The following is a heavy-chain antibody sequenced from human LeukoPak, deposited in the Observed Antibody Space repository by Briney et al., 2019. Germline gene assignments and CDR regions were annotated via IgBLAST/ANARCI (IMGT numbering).Heavy chain of an antibody. CDR1: GLTLSSYW. V-gene: IGHV3-21*06. CDR2: ISSSSGFI. J-gene: IGHJ6*02. Sequence: PGGSLRLSCAASGLTLSSYWMHWVRQAPGKGLEWVSSISSSSGFIYYADSVRGRFTISRDNAKNSLFLQMNSLGAEDTAVYYCSRTDCSITNCPVAMDVWGQGTTVTVSS. D-gene: IGHD2-2*01. CDR3: SRTDCSITNCPVAMDV.